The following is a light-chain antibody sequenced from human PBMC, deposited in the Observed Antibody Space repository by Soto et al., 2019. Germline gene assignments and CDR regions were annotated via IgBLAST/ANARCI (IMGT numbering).Light chain of an antibody. J-gene: IGLJ3*02. CDR3: GARDSSLYVVV. CDR1: GSNVGNNF. CDR2: DDN. Sequence: QSVLTQPPSVSAAPGQRVTISCSGSGSNVGNNFVAWYQQLPGTAPKLLIYDDNKRPSGIPDRFSASKSGASATLGITGLQTGDEADYYCGARDSSLYVVVLGGGTKLTVL. V-gene: IGLV1-51*01.